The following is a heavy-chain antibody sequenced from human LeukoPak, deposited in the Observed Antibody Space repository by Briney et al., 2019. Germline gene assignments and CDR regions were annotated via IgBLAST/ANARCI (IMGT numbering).Heavy chain of an antibody. J-gene: IGHJ4*02. CDR1: GGTFSSYA. CDR3: ARGVVVGATKDFDY. V-gene: IGHV1-69*13. CDR2: ITPMFGAA. D-gene: IGHD1-26*01. Sequence: PVKVSCKASGGTFSSYAISWVRQAPGQGLEWMGSITPMFGAANYAQKFQGKVTISADESTSTAHMELSSLGSEDTAVYYCARGVVVGATKDFDYWGQGTLVTVSS.